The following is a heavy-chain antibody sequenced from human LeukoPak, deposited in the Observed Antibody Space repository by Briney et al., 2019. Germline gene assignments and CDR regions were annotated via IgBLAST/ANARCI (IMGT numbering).Heavy chain of an antibody. Sequence: VSGPTLVNPTQTVTLTCTFSGFSLSTSGVAVGWIRQPPGEALEWLAVIYWNDDKRYSPTVETRFTITKDTSKSQVLLTMTNMDPVDTGTYYCAHGAVGAHSGFWFFDLWGRGTLVTVSP. J-gene: IGHJ2*01. CDR2: IYWNDDK. CDR3: AHGAVGAHSGFWFFDL. D-gene: IGHD1-26*01. CDR1: GFSLSTSGVA. V-gene: IGHV2-5*01.